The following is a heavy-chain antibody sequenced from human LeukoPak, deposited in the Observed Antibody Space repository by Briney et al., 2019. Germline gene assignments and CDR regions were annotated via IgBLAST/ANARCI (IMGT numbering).Heavy chain of an antibody. CDR1: GGSISSSDYY. D-gene: IGHD6-19*01. V-gene: IGHV4-39*02. CDR3: ARESIAVAGPDY. Sequence: SETLSLTCTVSGGSISSSDYYWGWLRQPPGKGLEWIASIYYSGTTHYNPSHQSRVTMSVDTSKNQFSLKLSSVTAADTAVYYCARESIAVAGPDYWGQGTLVTVSS. J-gene: IGHJ4*02. CDR2: IYYSGTT.